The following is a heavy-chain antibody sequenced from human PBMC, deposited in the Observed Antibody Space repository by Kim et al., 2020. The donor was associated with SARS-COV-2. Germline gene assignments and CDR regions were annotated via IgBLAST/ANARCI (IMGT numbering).Heavy chain of an antibody. Sequence: DSVKGRFTISRDNSKNTLYLQMNSLRAEDAAVYYCAREGSGWYLYYFDYWGQGTLVTVSS. CDR3: AREGSGWYLYYFDY. V-gene: IGHV3-30*07. J-gene: IGHJ4*02. D-gene: IGHD6-19*01.